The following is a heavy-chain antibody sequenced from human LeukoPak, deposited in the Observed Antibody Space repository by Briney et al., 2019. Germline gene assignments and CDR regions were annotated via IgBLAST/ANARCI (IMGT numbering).Heavy chain of an antibody. CDR1: GFTVSSYY. J-gene: IGHJ4*02. V-gene: IGHV3-23*03. CDR2: IYIGAGST. CDR3: AKGETRFLEWLTEPY. Sequence: GGSLRLSCAASGFTVSSYYMSWVRQAPGKGLEWVSVIYIGAGSTYYADSVKGRFTISRDNFNNTVSLEMNSLRAEDTAVYYCAKGETRFLEWLTEPYWGQGTLVTVSS. D-gene: IGHD3-3*01.